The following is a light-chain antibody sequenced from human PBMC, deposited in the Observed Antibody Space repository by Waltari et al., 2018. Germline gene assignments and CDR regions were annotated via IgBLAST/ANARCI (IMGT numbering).Light chain of an antibody. V-gene: IGLV2-11*01. Sequence: QSALTQPHSVSGSPGQSVTISCTGTSSDVGYYNFVSWYQQHPGKAPKLMIYAVTKRPSGVPVRFSGSKSGTTASLTISGLQAEDEADYYCGTWDSSLSAGVFGGGTKVTV. CDR1: SSDVGYYNF. CDR2: AVT. CDR3: GTWDSSLSAGV. J-gene: IGLJ3*02.